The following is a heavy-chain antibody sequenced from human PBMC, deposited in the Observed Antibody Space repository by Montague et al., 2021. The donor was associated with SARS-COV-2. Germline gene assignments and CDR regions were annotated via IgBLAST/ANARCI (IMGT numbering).Heavy chain of an antibody. CDR1: GFTFSSYY. Sequence: SLRLSFSASGFTFSSYYMNWVRQAPGKGLEWVSPISGSSSYIYYADSVKGRFTISRDNAKNSLYLQMNSLRAEDTAVYYCARDLPSFFLGIAVAGPFDPWGQGTLVTVSS. CDR3: ARDLPSFFLGIAVAGPFDP. J-gene: IGHJ5*02. V-gene: IGHV3-21*01. D-gene: IGHD6-19*01. CDR2: ISGSSSYI.